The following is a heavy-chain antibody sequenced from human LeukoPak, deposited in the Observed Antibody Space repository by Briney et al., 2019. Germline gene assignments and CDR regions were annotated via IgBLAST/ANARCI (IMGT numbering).Heavy chain of an antibody. J-gene: IGHJ5*02. CDR1: GGSISSYY. CDR3: ARDKSLENWFYP. CDR2: IYYSGST. V-gene: IGHV4-59*01. Sequence: SETLSLTCTVSGGSISSYYWGWIRQPPGKGLEWIGYIYYSGSTNYNPSLKSRVTISVDTSKNQFPLKLSSVTAADPAGCSRARDKSLENWFYPWGQRTLVTVSS.